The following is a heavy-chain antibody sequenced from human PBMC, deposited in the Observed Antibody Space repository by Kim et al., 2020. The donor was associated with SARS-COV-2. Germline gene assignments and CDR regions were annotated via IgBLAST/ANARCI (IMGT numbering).Heavy chain of an antibody. CDR2: IYPGDSDT. CDR3: ARRGAYYYGMDV. Sequence: GESLKISCKGSGYSFTTYWIAWVRQMPGKGLEWMGIIYPGDSDTKYNPSFQGQVTISSDKSITTAYLQWNSLKASDTAMYYCARRGAYYYGMDVWGQGTTVTVSS. V-gene: IGHV5-51*01. D-gene: IGHD3-16*01. CDR1: GYSFTTYW. J-gene: IGHJ6*02.